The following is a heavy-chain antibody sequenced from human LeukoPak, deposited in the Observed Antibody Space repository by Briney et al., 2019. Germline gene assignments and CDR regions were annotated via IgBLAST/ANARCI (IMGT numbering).Heavy chain of an antibody. CDR1: GYSISSGYY. CDR2: IYHSGST. V-gene: IGHV4-38-2*02. Sequence: SETLSLTCTVSGYSISSGYYWGWIRQPPGKGLEWIGSIYHSGSTYYNPSLKSRVTISADTSQNQFSLKLSSVTAADTAVYYCASRKLGNDYWGQGTLVTVSS. D-gene: IGHD7-27*01. J-gene: IGHJ4*02. CDR3: ASRKLGNDY.